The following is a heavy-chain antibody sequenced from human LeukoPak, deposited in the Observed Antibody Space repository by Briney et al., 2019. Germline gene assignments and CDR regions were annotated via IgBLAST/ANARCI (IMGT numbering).Heavy chain of an antibody. CDR2: ISAYNGNT. CDR1: GYTFTSYG. J-gene: IGHJ4*02. CDR3: ARSLIDYSNYDYFDY. Sequence: ASVKVSCKASGYTFTSYGISWVRQAPGQGLEWMGWISAYNGNTNYAQKLQGRVTMTTDTSTSTAYMELRSLRSDDTAVYYCARSLIDYSNYDYFDYWGQGTLVTVSS. D-gene: IGHD4-11*01. V-gene: IGHV1-18*01.